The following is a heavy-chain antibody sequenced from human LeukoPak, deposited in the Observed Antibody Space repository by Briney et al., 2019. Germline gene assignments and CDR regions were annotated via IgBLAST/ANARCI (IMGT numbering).Heavy chain of an antibody. CDR3: ARLSKFYGYNDY. V-gene: IGHV4-4*07. J-gene: IGHJ4*02. CDR2: IYASGST. D-gene: IGHD5-18*01. Sequence: TSETLSLTCTVSGGSMSDYYWSWIRQPAGKGLEWIGRIYASGSTNYNPSLKSRVTMSVDTSKNQFSLKLSSVTAADTAVYYCARLSKFYGYNDYWGQGTLVTVSS. CDR1: GGSMSDYY.